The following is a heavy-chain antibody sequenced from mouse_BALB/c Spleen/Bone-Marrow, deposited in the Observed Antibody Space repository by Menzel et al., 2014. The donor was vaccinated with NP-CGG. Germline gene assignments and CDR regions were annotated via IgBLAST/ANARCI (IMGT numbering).Heavy chain of an antibody. D-gene: IGHD1-1*01. CDR3: ASYYGSSYDYFDY. J-gene: IGHJ2*01. CDR2: IDPENGNT. Sequence: EVKLMESGAELVRPGALVKLSCKASGFNIKDYYMHWVKQRPEQGLEWIGWIDPENGNTICDPKFQGKASITADISSNTAYLQLSSLTSEDTAVYYCASYYGSSYDYFDYWGQGTTLTVSS. V-gene: IGHV14-1*02. CDR1: GFNIKDYY.